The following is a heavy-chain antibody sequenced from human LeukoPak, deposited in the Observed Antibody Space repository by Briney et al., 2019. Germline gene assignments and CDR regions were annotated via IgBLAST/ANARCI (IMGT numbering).Heavy chain of an antibody. V-gene: IGHV1-46*01. D-gene: IGHD1-7*01. CDR2: INPSGGST. J-gene: IGHJ4*02. CDR1: GYTFTTYY. CDR3: ASENWNYVHFDY. Sequence: ASVKVSCKASGYTFTTYYMHWVRQAPGQGLEWMGIINPSGGSTSYAQKFQGRVTMTRDMSTSTVYMELSSLRSEDTAVYYCASENWNYVHFDYWGQGTLVTVSS.